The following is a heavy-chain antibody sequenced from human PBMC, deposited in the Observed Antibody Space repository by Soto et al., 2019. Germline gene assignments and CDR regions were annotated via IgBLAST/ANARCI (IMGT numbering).Heavy chain of an antibody. Sequence: SETLSLTCTVSGGSISSGGYYWSWIRQHPGKGLEWIGYIYYSGSTYYNPSLKSRVTISVDTSKNQFSLKLSSVTAADTAVYYCARDKDTYYDFWSGYYRGFDPWGQGTLVTVSS. CDR1: GGSISSGGYY. V-gene: IGHV4-31*03. J-gene: IGHJ5*02. CDR2: IYYSGST. D-gene: IGHD3-3*01. CDR3: ARDKDTYYDFWSGYYRGFDP.